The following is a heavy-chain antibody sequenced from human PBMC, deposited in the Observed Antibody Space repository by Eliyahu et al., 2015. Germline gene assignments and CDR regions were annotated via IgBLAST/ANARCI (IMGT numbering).Heavy chain of an antibody. V-gene: IGHV3-74*01. CDR2: INSDGSST. Sequence: LSCAASGFTFSSYWMHWVRQAPGKGLVWVSRINSDGSSTSYADSVKGRFTISRDNAKNTLYLQMNSLRAEDTAVYYCARDLGHCGGDCYNDYWGQGTLVTVSS. J-gene: IGHJ4*02. CDR3: ARDLGHCGGDCYNDY. CDR1: GFTFSSYW. D-gene: IGHD2-21*02.